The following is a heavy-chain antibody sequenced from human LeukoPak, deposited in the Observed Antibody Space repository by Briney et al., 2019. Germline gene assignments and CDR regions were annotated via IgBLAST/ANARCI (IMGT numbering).Heavy chain of an antibody. CDR1: GYTFTGYC. Sequence: ASVKVSCKASGYTFTGYCMHWVRQAPGQGLEWMGWINPNSGGTNYAQKFQGRVTMTRDTSISTAYMELSRLRSDDTTVYYCAGQDRYSSSWFWFDPWGQGTLVTVSS. J-gene: IGHJ5*02. V-gene: IGHV1-2*02. CDR2: INPNSGGT. D-gene: IGHD6-6*01. CDR3: AGQDRYSSSWFWFDP.